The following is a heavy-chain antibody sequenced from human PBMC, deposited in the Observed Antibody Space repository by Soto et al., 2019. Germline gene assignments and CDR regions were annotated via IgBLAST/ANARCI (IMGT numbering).Heavy chain of an antibody. V-gene: IGHV1-46*01. CDR1: GYTFTSYY. D-gene: IGHD3-10*01. J-gene: IGHJ6*02. CDR2: INPSGGST. CDR3: ARGNGIGGLFTTYYYYGMDV. Sequence: GASVKVSCKASGYTFTSYYMHWVRQAPGQGLEWMGIINPSGGSTSYAQKFQGRVTMTRDTSTSTVYMELSSLRSEDTAVYYCARGNGIGGLFTTYYYYGMDVWGQGTTVTVSS.